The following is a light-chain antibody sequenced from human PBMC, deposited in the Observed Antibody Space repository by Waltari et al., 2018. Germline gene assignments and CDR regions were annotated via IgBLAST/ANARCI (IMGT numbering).Light chain of an antibody. V-gene: IGLV4-69*01. Sequence: QLVVTQSPSASAPLGASVKLTCPLSRGPSSNVLAWLQQRPEKGPRYLMKVNSDGSHSKGDEIPDRFSGSSSGAERYLTISSLQSDDEADYYCETGGHGTWVFGGGTKLTVL. CDR2: VNSDGSH. CDR1: RGPSSNV. CDR3: ETGGHGTWV. J-gene: IGLJ3*02.